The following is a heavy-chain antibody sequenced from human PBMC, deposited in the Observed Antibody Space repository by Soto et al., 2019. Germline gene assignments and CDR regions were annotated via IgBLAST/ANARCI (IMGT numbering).Heavy chain of an antibody. J-gene: IGHJ4*02. Sequence: QVQLQESGPGLVKPSETLSLTCTVSGASVNSGGFYWSWIRQPPGKGLEWIGYVFYTGTTNYNPSLKRRVTISMDTSKNRFSRRLSSVTAADTALYYCARDYYDVLTGYSYFDYWGRGPLVTVSS. CDR2: VFYTGTT. CDR3: ARDYYDVLTGYSYFDY. D-gene: IGHD3-9*01. CDR1: GASVNSGGFY. V-gene: IGHV4-61*08.